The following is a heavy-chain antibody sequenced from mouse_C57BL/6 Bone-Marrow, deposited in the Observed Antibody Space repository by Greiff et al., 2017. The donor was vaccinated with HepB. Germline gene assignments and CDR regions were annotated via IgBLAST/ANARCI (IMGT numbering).Heavy chain of an antibody. CDR2: IYPGDGDT. D-gene: IGHD1-1*01. Sequence: QVQLKESGAELVKPGASVKISCKASGYAFSSYWMNWMKQRPGKGLEWIGQIYPGDGDTNYNGKFKGKATLTADKSSSTAYMQLSSLTSEDSAVYFCARWGSSTYWYFDVWGKGTTVTVSS. V-gene: IGHV1-80*01. CDR1: GYAFSSYW. J-gene: IGHJ1*03. CDR3: ARWGSSTYWYFDV.